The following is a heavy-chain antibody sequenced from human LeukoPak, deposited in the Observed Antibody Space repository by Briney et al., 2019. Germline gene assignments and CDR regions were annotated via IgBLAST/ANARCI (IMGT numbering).Heavy chain of an antibody. CDR3: AKGHTDYGTGFDL. Sequence: PGGSLRLSCAASGFXFSTYAMGWVRQAPGKGLEWDSIVRGGGVNTYYVDSVKGRFTISRDNSKNTLFLQMNSLRVDDTAVYYCAKGHTDYGTGFDLWGQGTLVTVSS. CDR1: GFXFSTYA. D-gene: IGHD4-17*01. J-gene: IGHJ4*02. V-gene: IGHV3-23*01. CDR2: VRGGGVNT.